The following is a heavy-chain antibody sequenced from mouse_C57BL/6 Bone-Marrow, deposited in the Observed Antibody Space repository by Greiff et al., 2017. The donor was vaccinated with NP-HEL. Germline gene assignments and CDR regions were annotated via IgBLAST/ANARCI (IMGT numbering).Heavy chain of an antibody. CDR1: GFTFSSYA. J-gene: IGHJ3*01. V-gene: IGHV5-9-1*02. CDR3: TSSLYYSKSAY. CDR2: ISSGGDYI. D-gene: IGHD2-5*01. Sequence: EVKVVESGEGLVKPGGSLKLSCAASGFTFSSYAMSWVRQTPEKRLEWVAYISSGGDYIYYADTVKGRFTISRDNARNTLYLQMSRLKSEDTAMYYCTSSLYYSKSAYWGQGTLVTVSA.